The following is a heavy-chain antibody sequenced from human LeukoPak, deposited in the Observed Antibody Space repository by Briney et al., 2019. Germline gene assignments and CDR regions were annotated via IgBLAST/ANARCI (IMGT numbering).Heavy chain of an antibody. CDR3: ASDSPYLYSGYSTGEREPWTN. D-gene: IGHD5-12*01. CDR1: GYTFSSYC. CDR2: ISAYNGNT. J-gene: IGHJ4*02. Sequence: GASVKVSCKASGYTFSSYCISWVRQAPGQGLEWMGWISAYNGNTNYAQKLQGRVTMTTDTSTSTAYMQLRSLRSDDTAVYYCASDSPYLYSGYSTGEREPWTNWVQGTLATVSS. V-gene: IGHV1-18*01.